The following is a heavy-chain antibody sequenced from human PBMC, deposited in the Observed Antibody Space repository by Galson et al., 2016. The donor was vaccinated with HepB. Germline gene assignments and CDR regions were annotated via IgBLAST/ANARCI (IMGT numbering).Heavy chain of an antibody. V-gene: IGHV4-4*07. CDR3: ARQWDTADRFDP. CDR1: GDILNNYY. J-gene: IGHJ5*02. CDR2: IYTTGDT. D-gene: IGHD1-26*01. Sequence: SETLSLTCTVSGDILNNYYWTWIRQPSGKRLEWIGRIYTTGDTDYNPSLKSRVTMSVGTSSNQFSLKLRSVTAADTAIYYCARQWDTADRFDPWGQGALVTVSS.